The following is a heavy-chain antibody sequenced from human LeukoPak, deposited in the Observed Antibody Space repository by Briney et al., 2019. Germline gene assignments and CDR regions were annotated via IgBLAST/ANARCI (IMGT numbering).Heavy chain of an antibody. D-gene: IGHD6-13*01. CDR2: FRGRGATA. V-gene: IGHV3-23*01. CDR3: AKSSPFGTTWYGAIDV. J-gene: IGHJ6*02. Sequence: PGGSLRLSCAASGFTLSASAMSWVRQAPGKGLEWVSAFRGRGATAYYADSVRGRFTISRDNSKNTLFLQMDSLGADDTAVYYWAKSSPFGTTWYGAIDVWGHGTTVTVSS. CDR1: GFTLSASA.